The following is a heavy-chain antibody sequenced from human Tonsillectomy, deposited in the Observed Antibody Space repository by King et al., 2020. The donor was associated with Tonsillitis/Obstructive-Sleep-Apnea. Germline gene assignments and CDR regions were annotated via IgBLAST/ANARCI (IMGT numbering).Heavy chain of an antibody. CDR2: ISHTGST. D-gene: IGHD2-2*01. CDR3: AKTGKVVRAGTLRLRGTWFDP. CDR1: GGSLSGFY. J-gene: IGHJ5*02. V-gene: IGHV4-34*01. Sequence: VQLQQWGAGLLKPSEPLSLTCAVYGGSLSGFYWSWIRQPPGKGLEWIGEISHTGSTNYNASLKSRVAISVDTSKNQFSLKLSSVTAADTAVYYCAKTGKVVRAGTLRLRGTWFDPWGQGTLVTVSS.